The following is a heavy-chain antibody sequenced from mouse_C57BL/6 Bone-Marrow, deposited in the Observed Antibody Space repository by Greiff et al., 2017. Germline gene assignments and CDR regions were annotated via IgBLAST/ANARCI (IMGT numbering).Heavy chain of an antibody. CDR3: ARDVGDYDGGYFDV. CDR2: SKNKANDYTT. J-gene: IGHJ1*03. CDR1: GFTFSDFY. Sequence: DVHLVESGGGLVQSGRSLRLSCATSGFTFSDFYMEWVRQAPGKGLEWIAASKNKANDYTTEYSASVKGRFIVSRDTSQSILYLQMNALRAEDTAIYYCARDVGDYDGGYFDVWGTGTTVTVSS. D-gene: IGHD2-4*01. V-gene: IGHV7-1*01.